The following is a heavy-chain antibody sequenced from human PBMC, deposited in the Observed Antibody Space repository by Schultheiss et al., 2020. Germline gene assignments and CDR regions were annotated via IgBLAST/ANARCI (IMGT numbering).Heavy chain of an antibody. Sequence: GGSLRLSCAASGFTFSSYGMHWVRQAPGKGLEWVAVISYDGSNKYYADSVKGRFTISRDNSKNTLYLQMNSLRAEDTAVYYCAKVIGYCSSTSCRPYYYYGMDVWGGGTT. D-gene: IGHD2-2*01. CDR1: GFTFSSYG. CDR3: AKVIGYCSSTSCRPYYYYGMDV. CDR2: ISYDGSNK. V-gene: IGHV3-30*18. J-gene: IGHJ6*02.